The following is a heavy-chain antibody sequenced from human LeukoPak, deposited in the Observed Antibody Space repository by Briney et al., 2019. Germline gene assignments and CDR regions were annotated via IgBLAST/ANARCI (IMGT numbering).Heavy chain of an antibody. Sequence: GGSLRLSCAVSGFNLNSYSMHWVRQAPGKGLEWVAVIRHDGANRFYADSVQGRFTISRDTAKKPLYLQMNSLRVAAAAIYYCAKQYKPWSPLGELDSWGQGTLVTVSS. D-gene: IGHD1-14*01. CDR3: AKQYKPWSPLGELDS. V-gene: IGHV3-30*02. CDR1: GFNLNSYS. J-gene: IGHJ4*02. CDR2: IRHDGANR.